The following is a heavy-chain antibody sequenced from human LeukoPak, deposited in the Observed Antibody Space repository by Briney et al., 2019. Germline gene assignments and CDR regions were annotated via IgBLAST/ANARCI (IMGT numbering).Heavy chain of an antibody. V-gene: IGHV3-23*01. D-gene: IGHD3-3*01. CDR1: GFTFSSYV. J-gene: IGHJ4*02. Sequence: GGSLRLSCAASGFTFSSYVMSWVRQAPGKGLEWVSIISGSGGGTYYADSVKGRFTISRDNSKNTLYMQMNGLRAEDTAVYYCARVLGDFWSGYSHWGQGTLVTVSA. CDR3: ARVLGDFWSGYSH. CDR2: ISGSGGGT.